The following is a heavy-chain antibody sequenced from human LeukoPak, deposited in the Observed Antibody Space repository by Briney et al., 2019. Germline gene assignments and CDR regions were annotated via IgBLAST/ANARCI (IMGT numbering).Heavy chain of an antibody. Sequence: GGSLRLSCAASGFTFGDYAMHWVRQAPGKGLEWVSLISGDGGSTYYADSVKGRFTISRDNSKNSLYLQMNSLRTEDTALYYCANSPTYDFWSGYSFDYWGQGTLVTVSS. D-gene: IGHD3-3*01. CDR3: ANSPTYDFWSGYSFDY. V-gene: IGHV3-43*02. J-gene: IGHJ4*02. CDR1: GFTFGDYA. CDR2: ISGDGGST.